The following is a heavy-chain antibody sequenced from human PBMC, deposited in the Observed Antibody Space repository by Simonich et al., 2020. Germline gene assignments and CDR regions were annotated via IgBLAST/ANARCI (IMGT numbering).Heavy chain of an antibody. J-gene: IGHJ3*02. Sequence: QVQLVQSGAEVKKPGASVKVSCKASGYTFTSYGISWVGQAPGQGLEWMGRISAYNSNTNDAQKLKGRVTMTTDTSTSTAYMELRSLRSDDTAVYYCARRTTGTTAFDIWGQGTMVTVSS. V-gene: IGHV1-18*01. D-gene: IGHD1-1*01. CDR2: ISAYNSNT. CDR1: GYTFTSYG. CDR3: ARRTTGTTAFDI.